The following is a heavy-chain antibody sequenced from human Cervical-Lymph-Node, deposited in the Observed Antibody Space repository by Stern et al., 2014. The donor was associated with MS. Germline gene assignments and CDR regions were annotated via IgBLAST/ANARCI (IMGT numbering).Heavy chain of an antibody. Sequence: VQLLESGAEVKKPGASVKVSCKASGYTFASYYMHWVRQAPGQGLEWMGRINPNSGGTKYAQKFQGRVNMTKNTSINTAYMELSSLRSDDTAVYYCARENRPGRYFDYWGQGTLVTVSS. CDR2: INPNSGGT. J-gene: IGHJ4*02. CDR1: GYTFASYY. D-gene: IGHD3-3*01. CDR3: ARENRPGRYFDY. V-gene: IGHV1-2*06.